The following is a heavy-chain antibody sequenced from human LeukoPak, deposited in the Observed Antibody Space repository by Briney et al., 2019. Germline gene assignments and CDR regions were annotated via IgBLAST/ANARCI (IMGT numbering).Heavy chain of an antibody. Sequence: GGSLRLSCAAFGFTFSSYSMNWVRQAPGKGLEWVSYISSRSSNIYYADSVKGRFTISRDNAKNSLYLQMNSLRAEDTALYYCAKDRVSGPPYNWFDPWGQGTLVTVSS. D-gene: IGHD6-19*01. CDR3: AKDRVSGPPYNWFDP. J-gene: IGHJ5*02. CDR2: ISSRSSNI. CDR1: GFTFSSYS. V-gene: IGHV3-48*01.